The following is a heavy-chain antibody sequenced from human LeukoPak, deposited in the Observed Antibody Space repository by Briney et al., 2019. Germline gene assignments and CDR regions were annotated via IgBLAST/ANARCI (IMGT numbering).Heavy chain of an antibody. CDR1: GGSFSGYY. Sequence: SETLSLTCAVYGGSFSGYYWSWIRQPPGKGLEWIGEINHSGSTNYNPSLKSRVTISVDTSKNQFSLKLSSVTAADTAVYYCARAPRGRPEVDVLGKGTKGTVSS. J-gene: IGHJ6*03. CDR2: INHSGST. D-gene: IGHD1-1*01. V-gene: IGHV4-34*01. CDR3: ARAPRGRPEVDV.